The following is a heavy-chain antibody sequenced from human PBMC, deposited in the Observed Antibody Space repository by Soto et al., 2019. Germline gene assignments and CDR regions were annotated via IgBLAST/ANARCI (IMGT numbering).Heavy chain of an antibody. CDR2: IYYSGTT. V-gene: IGHV4-59*01. D-gene: IGHD3-10*01. CDR1: GGSIYNYY. CDR3: ARESYYGSGATVVAY. J-gene: IGHJ4*02. Sequence: PSETLSLTCTVSGGSIYNYYWSWIRQPPGKRLEWIGYIYYSGTTSYNPSLNSRVTMSVDTSKNQFSLKVNSVTAADTAVYYCARESYYGSGATVVAYWGQGTLVTVSS.